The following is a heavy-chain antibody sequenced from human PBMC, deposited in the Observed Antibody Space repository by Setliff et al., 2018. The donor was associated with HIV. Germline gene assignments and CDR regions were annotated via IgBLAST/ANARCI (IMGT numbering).Heavy chain of an antibody. CDR3: VKDGALAGRYFHYMDV. V-gene: IGHV3-23*01. CDR1: GFTFSSYA. D-gene: IGHD6-19*01. J-gene: IGHJ6*03. Sequence: GSLRLSCAASGFTFSSYAMSWVRQAPGKGLEWVSAISGGGESTYYADSVKGRFTISRDTARRSLYLQMNSLTTEDTGLYYCVKDGALAGRYFHYMDVWGKGTTVTVSS. CDR2: ISGGGEST.